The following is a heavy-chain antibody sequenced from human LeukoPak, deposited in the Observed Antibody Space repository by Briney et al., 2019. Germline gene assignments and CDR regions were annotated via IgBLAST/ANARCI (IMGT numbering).Heavy chain of an antibody. CDR1: GFTFSSYD. Sequence: PGGSLRLSCAASGFTFSSYDMHWVRQATGKGLEWVSAIGTAGDTYYPGSVKGRFTISRENAKNSLYLQMISLRAGDTAVYYCARASMVRGVIAHFDYWGQGTLVTVSS. CDR2: IGTAGDT. CDR3: ARASMVRGVIAHFDY. J-gene: IGHJ4*02. V-gene: IGHV3-13*01. D-gene: IGHD3-10*01.